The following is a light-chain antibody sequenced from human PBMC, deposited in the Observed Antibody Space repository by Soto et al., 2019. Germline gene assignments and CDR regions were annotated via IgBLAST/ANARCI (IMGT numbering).Light chain of an antibody. CDR2: DAS. Sequence: DIQMTQSPSTLSASVGDRVTITCRASQSISSWLAWYQQKPGKAPKLLIYDASSLESGVPSRFSGSGSGTEFTLTISSLQPDDFATYYCLQDDSYPLTFGGGSKVEIK. J-gene: IGKJ4*01. CDR3: LQDDSYPLT. CDR1: QSISSW. V-gene: IGKV1-5*01.